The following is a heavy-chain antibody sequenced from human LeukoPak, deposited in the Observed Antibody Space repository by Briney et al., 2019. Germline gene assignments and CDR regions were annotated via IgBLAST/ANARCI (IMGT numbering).Heavy chain of an antibody. D-gene: IGHD5-24*01. CDR2: INPNSGGT. V-gene: IGHV1-2*02. J-gene: IGHJ4*02. CDR3: ARTLARWLRIDY. Sequence: APVKVSCKASGYTFTGYYMHWVRQAPGQGLEWMGWINPNSGGTNYAQKFQGRVTMTRDTSISTAYMELSRLRSDDTAVYYCARTLARWLRIDYWGQGTLVTVSS. CDR1: GYTFTGYY.